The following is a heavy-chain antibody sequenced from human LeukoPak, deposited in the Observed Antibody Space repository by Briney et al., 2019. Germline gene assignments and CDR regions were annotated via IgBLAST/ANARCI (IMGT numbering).Heavy chain of an antibody. CDR1: GFTVSSNY. V-gene: IGHV3-66*01. J-gene: IGHJ6*02. D-gene: IGHD5-18*01. CDR3: ARVGYSYGYPTYYYYGMDV. Sequence: PGGSLRLSCAASGFTVSSNYMSWVRQAPGKGLEWVSVIYSGGSTYYADSVKGRFTISRDNSKNTLYLQMNSLRAEDTAVYYCARVGYSYGYPTYYYYGMDVWGQGTTVTVSS. CDR2: IYSGGST.